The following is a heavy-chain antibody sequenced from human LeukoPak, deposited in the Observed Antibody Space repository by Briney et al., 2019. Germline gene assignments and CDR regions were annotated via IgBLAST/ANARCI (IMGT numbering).Heavy chain of an antibody. V-gene: IGHV4-34*01. Sequence: SETLSLTCAIYGGSFSGYYWSWIRQPPGKGLEWIGEINHSGSTNYNPSLKSRVTISVDTSKNQFSLKLSSVTAADTAVYYCALTERGAFIAAAGGFDYWGQGTLVTVSS. CDR3: ALTERGAFIAAAGGFDY. CDR1: GGSFSGYY. CDR2: INHSGST. J-gene: IGHJ4*02. D-gene: IGHD6-13*01.